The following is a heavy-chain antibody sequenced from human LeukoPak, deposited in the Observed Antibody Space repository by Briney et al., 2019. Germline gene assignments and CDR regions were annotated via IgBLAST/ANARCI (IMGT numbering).Heavy chain of an antibody. CDR3: ARRNYDSSGYYRI. CDR1: GGSINSSSYY. Sequence: SETLSLTCTVSGGSINSSSYYWGWIRQPPGQELEWVVSINCSGRSYYNPSIKRRITISVDTYKSHFSLQLRSVTAADTAVYYCARRNYDSSGYYRIWGQGTLVTVSS. V-gene: IGHV4-39*02. CDR2: INCSGRS. J-gene: IGHJ4*02. D-gene: IGHD3-22*01.